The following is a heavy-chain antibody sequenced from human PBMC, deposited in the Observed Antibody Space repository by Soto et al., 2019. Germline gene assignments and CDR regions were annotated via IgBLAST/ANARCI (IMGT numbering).Heavy chain of an antibody. J-gene: IGHJ4*02. CDR1: GITVSNNY. CDR2: IYSGGSP. CDR3: ARMYD. V-gene: IGHV3-66*01. D-gene: IGHD2-8*01. Sequence: VQLVESGGDLVQPGGSLRLSCAASGITVSNNYMSWVRQAPGKGLEWVSVIYSGGSPYYADSVKGRFTISRDNSKNTVYLQMNSLRTEDTAVYYCARMYDWGQGTLVTVSS.